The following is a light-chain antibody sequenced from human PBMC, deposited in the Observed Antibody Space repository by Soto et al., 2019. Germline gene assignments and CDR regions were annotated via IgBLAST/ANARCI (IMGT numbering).Light chain of an antibody. Sequence: DIVMTQSPDSLAVSLGERATINCKSSQSVLYSSNNKNYLAWYQQKPGQPTKLLIYWASTRESGVPDRFSGSGCGIDFTLTISSLQAEDVAVYYCQQYYSTPRTFGQGTKVEMK. CDR1: QSVLYSSNNKNY. V-gene: IGKV4-1*01. CDR2: WAS. J-gene: IGKJ1*01. CDR3: QQYYSTPRT.